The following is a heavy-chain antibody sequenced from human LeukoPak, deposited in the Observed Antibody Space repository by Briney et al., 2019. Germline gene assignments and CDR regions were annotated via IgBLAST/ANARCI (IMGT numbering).Heavy chain of an antibody. V-gene: IGHV3-23*01. Sequence: GGSLRLSCAASGFIFSSHGMNWVRQAPGKGLEWVSAISGSGGSTYYADSVKGRFTISRDNSKNTLYLQMNSLRAEDTAVYYCAKSYPYGDYVGYYFDYWGQGTLVTVSS. J-gene: IGHJ4*02. CDR3: AKSYPYGDYVGYYFDY. CDR1: GFIFSSHG. CDR2: ISGSGGST. D-gene: IGHD4-17*01.